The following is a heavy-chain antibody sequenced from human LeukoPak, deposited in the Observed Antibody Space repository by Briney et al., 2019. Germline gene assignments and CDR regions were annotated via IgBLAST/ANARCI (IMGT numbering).Heavy chain of an antibody. J-gene: IGHJ4*02. CDR1: GYTFTGYY. CDR2: INPNSGGT. Sequence: ASVKVSCKASGYTFTGYYMHWVRQAPGQGLEWMGWINPNSGGTNYAQKLQGRVIMTTDTSTSTAYMELRSLRSDDTAVYYCARDLRHSATNFHYWGQGTLVTVSS. D-gene: IGHD3-10*01. V-gene: IGHV1-2*02. CDR3: ARDLRHSATNFHY.